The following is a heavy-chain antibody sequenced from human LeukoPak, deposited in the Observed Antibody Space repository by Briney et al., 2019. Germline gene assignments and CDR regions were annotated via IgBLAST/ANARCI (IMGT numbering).Heavy chain of an antibody. D-gene: IGHD4-11*01. CDR1: GGSISSYY. Sequence: SETLSLTCTVSGGSISSYYWSWIRQPSGKGLEWIGYIHFSGGTNYNPSLKSRVSISVATSKNQFSLKLTSVTAADTAVYYCARETSKFVSYYDYYMDVWGKGTTVTVSS. V-gene: IGHV4-59*01. J-gene: IGHJ6*03. CDR2: IHFSGGT. CDR3: ARETSKFVSYYDYYMDV.